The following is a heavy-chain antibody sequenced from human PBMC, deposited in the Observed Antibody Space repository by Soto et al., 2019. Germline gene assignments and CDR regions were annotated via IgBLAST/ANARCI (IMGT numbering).Heavy chain of an antibody. D-gene: IGHD2-15*01. J-gene: IGHJ5*01. CDR2: ISGYNGNA. Sequence: QVQLVQSGAEVRKPGASVKVSCKASGYTFSSHGIIWVRQAPGQGLEWMGWISGYNGNAKYAQRSQGRVPMTTDTSTSTVYMDLRSLGSDDSAVYYCAREGSYGWYDCWGQGTLVTVSS. CDR1: GYTFSSHG. V-gene: IGHV1-18*01. CDR3: AREGSYGWYDC.